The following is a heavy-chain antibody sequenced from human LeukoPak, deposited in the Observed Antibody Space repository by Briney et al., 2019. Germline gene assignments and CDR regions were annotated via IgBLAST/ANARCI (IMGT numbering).Heavy chain of an antibody. CDR2: ISSSGSTI. V-gene: IGHV3-48*03. Sequence: PGGSLRLSCAASGFTFSSYEMNWVRQAPGKGLEWVSYISSSGSTIYYADSVKGRFTISRDNAKNSLYLQMNSLRAEDTALYYCARGRYCSSTSCYIKEGYYYYYYMDVWGKGTTVTISS. D-gene: IGHD2-2*02. CDR3: ARGRYCSSTSCYIKEGYYYYYYMDV. CDR1: GFTFSSYE. J-gene: IGHJ6*03.